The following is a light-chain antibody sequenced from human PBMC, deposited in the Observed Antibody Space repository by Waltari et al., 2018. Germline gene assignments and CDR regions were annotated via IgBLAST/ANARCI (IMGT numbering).Light chain of an antibody. CDR3: QVWDTSNDHVV. J-gene: IGLJ2*01. CDR1: TIGRKA. CDR2: DDR. V-gene: IGLV3-21*02. Sequence: SYVLTQSPSVSVAPGQTTRIPCGGNTIGRKAVHWYKQKPGQAPVLVVYDDRDRPPGIPERFSGSNSGNTATLTISRVAAGDEADYYCQVWDTSNDHVVFGGGTKLTVL.